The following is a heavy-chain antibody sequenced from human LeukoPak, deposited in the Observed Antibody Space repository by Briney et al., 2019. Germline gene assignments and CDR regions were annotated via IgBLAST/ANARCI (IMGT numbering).Heavy chain of an antibody. J-gene: IGHJ6*02. D-gene: IGHD1-1*01. Sequence: GGSLRLSCAASGFTFSNAWMNWVRQAPGKGLEWVGRIKSKTDGGTTDYAAPVKGRFTISRDDSKTTLYLQMNSLRAEDPAVYYCARDWNDIGHHLHQESYYYYYGMDVWGQGTTVTVSS. CDR2: IKSKTDGGTT. CDR1: GFTFSNAW. CDR3: ARDWNDIGHHLHQESYYYYYGMDV. V-gene: IGHV3-15*01.